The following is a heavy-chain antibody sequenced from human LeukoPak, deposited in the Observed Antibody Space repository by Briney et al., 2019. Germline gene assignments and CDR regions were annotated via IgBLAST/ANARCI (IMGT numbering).Heavy chain of an antibody. CDR1: GFIFSNSA. CDR3: AKDYSGYDLSAGY. D-gene: IGHD5-12*01. J-gene: IGHJ4*02. V-gene: IGHV3-23*01. Sequence: GGSLRLSCAGSGFIFSNSAMSWVRQAPGKGLEWVSVISGSGRSTYYTDPVKGRFTVSRDNSKSTLYLQMNSLRAEDTAVYYCAKDYSGYDLSAGYWGQGTLVTVSS. CDR2: ISGSGRST.